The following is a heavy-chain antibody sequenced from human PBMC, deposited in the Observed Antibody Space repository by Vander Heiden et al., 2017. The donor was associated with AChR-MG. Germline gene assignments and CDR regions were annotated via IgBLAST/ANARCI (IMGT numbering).Heavy chain of an antibody. CDR2: INPGSGGT. V-gene: IGHV1-2*02. Sequence: QVQLVQSGAELKKPGASVKVSCKTSGYIFTGHYMHWLRQAPGQGLERMGWINPGSGGTNYAQEFQGRVIMTRDTSISTAYMELSGLRYDDTAVYYCARGSGYDWRVFDYWGQGTLVTVSS. J-gene: IGHJ4*01. D-gene: IGHD5-12*01. CDR1: GYIFTGHY. CDR3: ARGSGYDWRVFDY.